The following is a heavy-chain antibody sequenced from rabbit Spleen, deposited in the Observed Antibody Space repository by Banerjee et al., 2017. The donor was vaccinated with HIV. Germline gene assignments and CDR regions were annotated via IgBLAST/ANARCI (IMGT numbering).Heavy chain of an antibody. CDR3: ARGGVFGGSGYGL. CDR2: IANNGNT. D-gene: IGHD1-1*01. V-gene: IGHV1S47*01. Sequence: QEQLVESGGGLVQPGGSLKLSCTVSGFDISKYGVTWVRQAPGKGLEWIGWIANNGNTYYANWAKGRFTITRNPNLNTVDLKMTSLTAADTATYFCARGGVFGGSGYGLWGPGPLVTVS. J-gene: IGHJ4*01. CDR1: GFDISKYG.